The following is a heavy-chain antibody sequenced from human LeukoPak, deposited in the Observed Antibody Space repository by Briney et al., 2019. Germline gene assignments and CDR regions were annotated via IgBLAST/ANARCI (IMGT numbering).Heavy chain of an antibody. CDR2: INHSGST. Sequence: SETLSLTCTVSGGSISSYYWSWIRQPPGKGLEWIGEINHSGSTNYNPSLKSRVTISVDTSKNQFSLKLSSVTAADTAVYYCARPGGAFDIWGQGTMVTVSS. J-gene: IGHJ3*02. CDR1: GGSISSYY. D-gene: IGHD1-14*01. CDR3: ARPGGAFDI. V-gene: IGHV4-34*01.